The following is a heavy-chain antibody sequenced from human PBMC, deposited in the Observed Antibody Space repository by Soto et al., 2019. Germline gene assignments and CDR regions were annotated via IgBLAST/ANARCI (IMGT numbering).Heavy chain of an antibody. CDR1: GYTFTSYG. J-gene: IGHJ6*02. V-gene: IGHV1-18*01. CDR2: ISAYNGNT. D-gene: IGHD2-2*01. CDR3: ARDFHPPRSPAAYGYYYYGMDV. Sequence: ASVKVSCKASGYTFTSYGISWVRQAPGQGLEWMGWISAYNGNTNYAQKLQGRVTMTTDTSTSTAYMELRSLRSDDTAVYYCARDFHPPRSPAAYGYYYYGMDVWGQGTTVTVSS.